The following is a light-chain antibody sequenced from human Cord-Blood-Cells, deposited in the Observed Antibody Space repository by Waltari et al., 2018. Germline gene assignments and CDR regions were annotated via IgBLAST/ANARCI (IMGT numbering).Light chain of an antibody. Sequence: IVMTQSPLSLPVTPGEPASISCRSSQSLLHSNGYNYLDWYLQKPGQSPQLLIYLGSNRASEVPDRFSGSGSGTDFTLKISRVEAEDVGVYYCMQALQTPLTFGGGTKVEIK. CDR2: LGS. CDR1: QSLLHSNGYNY. J-gene: IGKJ4*01. V-gene: IGKV2-28*01. CDR3: MQALQTPLT.